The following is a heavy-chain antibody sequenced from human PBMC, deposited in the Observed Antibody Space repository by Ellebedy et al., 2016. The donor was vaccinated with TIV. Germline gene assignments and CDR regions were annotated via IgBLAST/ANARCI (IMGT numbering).Heavy chain of an antibody. CDR3: ARETPNRAFDI. D-gene: IGHD1-14*01. V-gene: IGHV3-30*03. J-gene: IGHJ3*02. CDR1: GFTFSSYG. CDR2: ISYDGIKK. Sequence: GESLKISCAGSGFTFSSYGMHWVRRAPGKGLEWVAVISYDGIKKYYLESVKGRFTISRDNAKNSLFLQMNSLRVEDTAVYYCARETPNRAFDIWGQGAMVTVSS.